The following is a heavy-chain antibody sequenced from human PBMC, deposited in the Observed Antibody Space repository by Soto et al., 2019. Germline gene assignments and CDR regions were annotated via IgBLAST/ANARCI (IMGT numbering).Heavy chain of an antibody. V-gene: IGHV1-8*01. D-gene: IGHD5-18*01. CDR3: ARGELTSSPVDTAMVPQAYYYYYYMDV. CDR1: GYTFTSYD. CDR2: MNPNSGNT. Sequence: QVQLVQSGAEVKKPGASVKVSCKASGYTFTSYDINWVRQATGQGLEWMGWMNPNSGNTGYAQKFQGRVTMTRNTSISTAYMELSSLRSEDTAVYYCARGELTSSPVDTAMVPQAYYYYYYMDVWGKGTTVTVSS. J-gene: IGHJ6*03.